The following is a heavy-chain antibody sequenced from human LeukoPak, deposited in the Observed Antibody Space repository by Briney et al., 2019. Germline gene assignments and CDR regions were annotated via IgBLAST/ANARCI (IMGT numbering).Heavy chain of an antibody. CDR3: RIWFGNSAGFDM. V-gene: IGHV3-74*01. J-gene: IGHJ3*02. D-gene: IGHD3-10*01. CDR1: GFTFSTYW. Sequence: GGSLRLSCAASGFTFSTYWMHWVRQVPGKGLVWVSRIKSDGSITTYADSVEGRFTISRDNDKNTVYLQMNSLRAEDTAMYYCRIWFGNSAGFDMWGQGTMVTVSS. CDR2: IKSDGSIT.